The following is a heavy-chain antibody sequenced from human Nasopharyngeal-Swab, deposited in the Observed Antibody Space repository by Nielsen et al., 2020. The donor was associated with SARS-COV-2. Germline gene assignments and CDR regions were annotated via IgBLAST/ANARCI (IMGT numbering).Heavy chain of an antibody. V-gene: IGHV3-66*01. CDR2: IYSGGST. Sequence: GESLKISCAASGLTVSSNYMSWVRQAPGKGLEWVSVIYSGGSTYYADSVKGRFTISRDNSKNTLYLQMNSLRAEDTAVYYCARDLEMAGGLDYWGQGTLVTVSS. J-gene: IGHJ4*02. CDR1: GLTVSSNY. D-gene: IGHD5-24*01. CDR3: ARDLEMAGGLDY.